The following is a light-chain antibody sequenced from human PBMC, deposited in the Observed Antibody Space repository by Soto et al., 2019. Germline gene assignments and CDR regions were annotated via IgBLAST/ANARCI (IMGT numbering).Light chain of an antibody. CDR3: QQYNRWPLT. J-gene: IGKJ4*01. CDR2: DAS. Sequence: EIVMTQSPATLSVSPGERVTLSCRASQSIYEKLAWYQQKPGQTPRLVIYDASTRATGTPGSFSGSGSGKEFTLTISSLQSEDFAVYYCQQYNRWPLTFGGGTKVEIK. V-gene: IGKV3-15*01. CDR1: QSIYEK.